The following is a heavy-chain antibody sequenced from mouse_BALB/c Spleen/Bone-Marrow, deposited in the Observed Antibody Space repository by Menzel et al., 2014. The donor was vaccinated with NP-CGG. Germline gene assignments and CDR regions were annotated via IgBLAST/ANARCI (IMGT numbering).Heavy chain of an antibody. V-gene: IGHV1-69*02. D-gene: IGHD1-1*01. CDR3: ARDSITTVVATDY. CDR2: IDPSDSYT. CDR1: GYTFTSYW. Sequence: VQLQQSGAELVKPGASVKLSCKASGYTFTSYWMHWVKQRPGQGLEWIGEIDPSDSYTNYNQKFKGKATLTVDKSSSTAYRQLSSLTSEDSAVYYCARDSITTVVATDYWGQGTTLTVSS. J-gene: IGHJ2*01.